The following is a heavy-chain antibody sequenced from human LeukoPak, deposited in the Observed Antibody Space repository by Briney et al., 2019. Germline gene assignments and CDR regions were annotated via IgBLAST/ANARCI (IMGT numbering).Heavy chain of an antibody. J-gene: IGHJ3*01. Sequence: PSETLSLTCVVSGDSISRSTSYWGWIRQPPGKGLEWIGNVFTTGSTYYNPSLRSRVTISIDTSKSHLSLKLSSVTAADTAIYYCASPLPFNPGLGEGFDVWGRGTLVTVSS. CDR1: GDSISRSTSY. D-gene: IGHD2-21*01. CDR3: ASPLPFNPGLGEGFDV. V-gene: IGHV4-39*02. CDR2: VFTTGST.